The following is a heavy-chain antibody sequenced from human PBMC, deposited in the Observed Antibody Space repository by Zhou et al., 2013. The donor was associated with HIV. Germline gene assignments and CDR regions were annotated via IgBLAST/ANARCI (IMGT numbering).Heavy chain of an antibody. CDR1: GGTFSTYA. D-gene: IGHD2-2*01. Sequence: QVQLVQSGAEVKRPGSSVKVSCKASGGTFSTYAISWVRQAPGQGLEWMGGIIPIFGTSNYAQKFQGRVTITTDESTSTAYMELSGLRSEDTAVYYCASDTEGYCNGTICYWSFDSWGQGTLVAVSS. J-gene: IGHJ4*02. CDR3: ASDTEGYCNGTICYWSFDS. V-gene: IGHV1-69*05. CDR2: IIPIFGTS.